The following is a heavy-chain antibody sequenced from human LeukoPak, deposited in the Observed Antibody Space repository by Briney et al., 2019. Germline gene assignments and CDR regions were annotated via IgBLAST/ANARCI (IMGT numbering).Heavy chain of an antibody. CDR3: AREADSSGYYYSRDDAFDI. D-gene: IGHD3-22*01. J-gene: IGHJ3*02. Sequence: SETLSLTCTVSGGSISSYYWTWIRQPPGKGLEWIGYIYYSGRTNYNPSLKSRVTISVDTSKNQFSLKLSSVTAADTAVYYCAREADSSGYYYSRDDAFDIWGQGTMVTVSS. V-gene: IGHV4-59*01. CDR1: GGSISSYY. CDR2: IYYSGRT.